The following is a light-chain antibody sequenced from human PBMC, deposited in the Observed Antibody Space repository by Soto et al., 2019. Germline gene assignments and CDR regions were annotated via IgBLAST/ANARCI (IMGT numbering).Light chain of an antibody. CDR3: SSYAGSNTVV. CDR2: EIS. CDR1: SSDIGAYNY. J-gene: IGLJ2*01. V-gene: IGLV2-8*01. Sequence: QAVVTQPPSASGSPGQSVTISCTGTSSDIGAYNYVSWYQQHPGKAPKLMIYEISNRPSGVPDRFSGSRSGNTASLTVSGLQAEDEADYYCSSYAGSNTVVFGGGTKVTVL.